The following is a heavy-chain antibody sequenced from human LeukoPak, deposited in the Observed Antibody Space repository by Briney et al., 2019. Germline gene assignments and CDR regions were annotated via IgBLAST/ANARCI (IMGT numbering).Heavy chain of an antibody. D-gene: IGHD1-26*01. J-gene: IGHJ5*02. CDR1: GYTFTSYY. V-gene: IGHV1-46*01. CDR3: ARDDSGSYWGPNWFDP. Sequence: ASVKVSCKASGYTFTSYYMHWVRQAPEQGLEWMGIINPSGGSTSYAQKFQGRVTMTRDTSTSTVYMELSSLRSEDTAVYYCARDDSGSYWGPNWFDPWGQGTLVTVSS. CDR2: INPSGGST.